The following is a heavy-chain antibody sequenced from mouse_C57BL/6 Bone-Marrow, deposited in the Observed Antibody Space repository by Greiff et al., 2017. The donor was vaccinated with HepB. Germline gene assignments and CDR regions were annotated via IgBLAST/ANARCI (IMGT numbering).Heavy chain of an antibody. Sequence: VQLQQSGPELVKPGASVKMSCKASGYTFTDYNMHWVKQSHGKSLEWIGYINPNNGGTSYNQKFKGKATLTVNKSSSTAYMERRSLTSEDSAVYYCARGGTTVVGNYFDYWGQGTTLTVSS. CDR3: ARGGTTVVGNYFDY. CDR2: INPNNGGT. D-gene: IGHD1-1*01. CDR1: GYTFTDYN. J-gene: IGHJ2*01. V-gene: IGHV1-22*01.